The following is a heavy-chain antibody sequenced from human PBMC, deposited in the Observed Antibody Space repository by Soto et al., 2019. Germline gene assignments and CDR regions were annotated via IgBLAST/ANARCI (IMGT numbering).Heavy chain of an antibody. J-gene: IGHJ6*02. V-gene: IGHV4-30-2*01. CDR2: IYHSGGT. D-gene: IGHD3-22*01. Sequence: QLQLQEAGSGLVRSSDTLSLNCVVSGGSISSGGYSWSWILQPHGKGLEWIGYIYHSGGTYYNPSLRSRVTRSVERSKNQCSLKLISVTAADTAVYYCARGFDSYFYGLDVWGQGTTVTVSS. CDR3: ARGFDSYFYGLDV. CDR1: GGSISSGGYS.